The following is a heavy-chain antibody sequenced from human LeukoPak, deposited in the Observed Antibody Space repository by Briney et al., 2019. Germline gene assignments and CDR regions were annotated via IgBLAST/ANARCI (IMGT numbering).Heavy chain of an antibody. Sequence: ASVKVSCKASGYTFTSYDINWVRQATGQGLEWMGWMNPNSGNTGYAQTFQGRVTITRDTSISTAYMELSSLRSEDTAVYYCARNYYCGSGSYYKANYYYMDVWGKGTTVTVSS. V-gene: IGHV1-8*03. CDR2: MNPNSGNT. J-gene: IGHJ6*03. CDR1: GYTFTSYD. CDR3: ARNYYCGSGSYYKANYYYMDV. D-gene: IGHD3-10*01.